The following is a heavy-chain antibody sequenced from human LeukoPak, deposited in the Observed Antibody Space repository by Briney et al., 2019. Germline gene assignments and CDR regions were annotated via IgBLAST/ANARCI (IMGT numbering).Heavy chain of an antibody. J-gene: IGHJ6*02. CDR2: ISYDGSNK. V-gene: IGHV3-30*04. CDR3: ATSWGPDTSAFRWGRDGMDA. CDR1: GFTFSSYA. D-gene: IGHD3-16*01. Sequence: GGSLRLSCAASGFTFSSYAMHWVRQAPGKGLEWVAVISYDGSNKYYADSAKGRFTIYRDNSKNTQYLQMNSLRAEDTAVYYCATSWGPDTSAFRWGRDGMDAWGQGTTVIVS.